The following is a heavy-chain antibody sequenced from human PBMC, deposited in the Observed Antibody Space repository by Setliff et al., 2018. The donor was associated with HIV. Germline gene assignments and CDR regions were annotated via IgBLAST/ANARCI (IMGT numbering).Heavy chain of an antibody. V-gene: IGHV3-7*03. D-gene: IGHD3-16*02. CDR3: AKDTPDPTFITFGGVIPFDY. Sequence: GGSLRLSCAASGFTFSDYWMTWVRQAPGKGLEWVANIKQDGSEKYCVDSVKGRFTISRDNAKNSLYLQMNSLGAEDTAVYYCAKDTPDPTFITFGGVIPFDYWGQGTLVTVSS. J-gene: IGHJ4*02. CDR2: IKQDGSEK. CDR1: GFTFSDYW.